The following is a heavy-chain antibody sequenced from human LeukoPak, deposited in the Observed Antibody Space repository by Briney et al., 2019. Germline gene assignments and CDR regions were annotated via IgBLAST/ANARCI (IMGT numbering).Heavy chain of an antibody. D-gene: IGHD2-2*01. J-gene: IGHJ4*02. CDR3: ARDGTSTDDY. V-gene: IGHV1-18*01. Sequence: GASVKVSCKASGYTFSNFGINWVRQAPGQGLEWIAWISGNNDNPNYGQKFQGRFTVTTDSSTSTAYMDLRNLRSDDTAVYYCARDGTSTDDYWGQGTLVTVSS. CDR2: ISGNNDNP. CDR1: GYTFSNFG.